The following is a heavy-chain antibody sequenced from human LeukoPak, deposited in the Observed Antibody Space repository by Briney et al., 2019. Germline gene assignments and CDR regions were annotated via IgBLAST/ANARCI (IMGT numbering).Heavy chain of an antibody. Sequence: SVKVSCKASGGTFSSYAISWVRQAPGQGLEWMGGIIPIFGTANYAQRFQGRVTITADKSTSTAYMELSSLRSEDTAVYYCAGGNCSGGSCYSRSYWYFDLWGRGTLVTVSS. V-gene: IGHV1-69*06. J-gene: IGHJ2*01. CDR1: GGTFSSYA. CDR2: IIPIFGTA. CDR3: AGGNCSGGSCYSRSYWYFDL. D-gene: IGHD2-15*01.